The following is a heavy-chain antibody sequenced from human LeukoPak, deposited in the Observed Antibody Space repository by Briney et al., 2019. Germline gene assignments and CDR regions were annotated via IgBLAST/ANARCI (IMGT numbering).Heavy chain of an antibody. J-gene: IGHJ5*02. V-gene: IGHV3-48*03. D-gene: IGHD3-10*01. CDR2: ISSSGTII. Sequence: GGSPRLSCAASGFTFSSYEMNWVRQTPGKGLEWVSYISSSGTIIYYADSVKGRFTISRDNANNSVSLQMNSLTAEDTAVYYCARDSNYYGSGSYFDPWGQGTLVTVSS. CDR3: ARDSNYYGSGSYFDP. CDR1: GFTFSSYE.